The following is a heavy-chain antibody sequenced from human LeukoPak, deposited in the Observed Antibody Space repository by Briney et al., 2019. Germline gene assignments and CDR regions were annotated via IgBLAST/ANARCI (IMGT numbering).Heavy chain of an antibody. CDR3: AKGGSIGSYFVAFDY. D-gene: IGHD1-26*01. J-gene: IGHJ4*02. CDR2: ISFSGSDT. V-gene: IGHV3-23*01. Sequence: GGSLRLSCAASGFTFSNYAMSWVRQAPGKGLEWVSAISFSGSDTYYADSVKGRFTISRDNSKNTLYLQMNSLRADDTAVYYCAKGGSIGSYFVAFDYWGQGTLVTVSS. CDR1: GFTFSNYA.